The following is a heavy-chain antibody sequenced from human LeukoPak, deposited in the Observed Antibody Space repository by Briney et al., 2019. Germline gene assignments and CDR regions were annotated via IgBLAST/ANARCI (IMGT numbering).Heavy chain of an antibody. D-gene: IGHD4-17*01. Sequence: GRSLILSCAASGFTFSNYALHWVRQAPGKGLEWVAIMSNDGSNKYHADSLKGRFTMSRDNSNNTLFLQMDSLRAEDTAVYYCARAFYGDYRAGVLDLWGRGTLVTVSS. J-gene: IGHJ2*01. CDR3: ARAFYGDYRAGVLDL. CDR2: MSNDGSNK. CDR1: GFTFSNYA. V-gene: IGHV3-30-3*01.